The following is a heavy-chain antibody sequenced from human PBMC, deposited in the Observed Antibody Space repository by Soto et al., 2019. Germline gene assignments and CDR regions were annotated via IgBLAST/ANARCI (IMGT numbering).Heavy chain of an antibody. V-gene: IGHV1-58*02. CDR2: IVVGNGNT. Sequence: QVQLVQSGPEVKKPGTSVKVSCKASGLTFTSSAIQWVRQARGQRLEWIGWIVVGNGNTKYAQKFQKRVTITRDMSTSTAYMALSSLRSEDTAVYYCATAVSKFDTSGSLPYGVDVWGRGTTVTVSS. CDR1: GLTFTSSA. D-gene: IGHD5-12*01. CDR3: ATAVSKFDTSGSLPYGVDV. J-gene: IGHJ6*02.